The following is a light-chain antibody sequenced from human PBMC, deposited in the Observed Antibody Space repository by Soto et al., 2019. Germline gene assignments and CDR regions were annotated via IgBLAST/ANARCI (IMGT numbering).Light chain of an antibody. V-gene: IGLV2-14*01. J-gene: IGLJ2*01. CDR2: EVS. CDR3: SSFTSDSTRV. CDR1: SSDVGSYNF. Sequence: QSALTQPASVSGSPGQSITISCTGTSSDVGSYNFVSWYQQHPGKAPKLMIYEVSNRPSGVSNRFSGSKSGNTASLTISGLQAEDEADYFCSSFTSDSTRVFGGGTKLTVL.